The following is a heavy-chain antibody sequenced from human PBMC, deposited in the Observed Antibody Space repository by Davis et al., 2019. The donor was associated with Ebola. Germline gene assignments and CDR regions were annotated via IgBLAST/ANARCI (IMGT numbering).Heavy chain of an antibody. D-gene: IGHD3-10*01. CDR3: AKFRGGRGGPYYYYGMDV. CDR2: FDPEDGET. Sequence: ASVKVSCKVSGYTLTELSMHWVRQAPGKGLEWMGGFDPEDGETIYAQKFQGRVTMTEDTSTDTAYMELSSLRSEDTAVYYCAKFRGGRGGPYYYYGMDVWGQGTTVTVSS. V-gene: IGHV1-24*01. J-gene: IGHJ6*02. CDR1: GYTLTELS.